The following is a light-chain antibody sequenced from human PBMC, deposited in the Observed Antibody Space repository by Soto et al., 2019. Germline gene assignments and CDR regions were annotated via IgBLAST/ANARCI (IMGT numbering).Light chain of an antibody. CDR1: QSVLYSSNNKNF. Sequence: DIVMTQSPDSLAVSLGERATINCKSSQSVLYSSNNKNFLVWYQQKPGQPPKLLIYWASTRESGVPDRFSGSGSGTDFTLTISSVQAEDVAVYYCQQHYTTPLTFGGGTKVEI. CDR2: WAS. V-gene: IGKV4-1*01. J-gene: IGKJ4*01. CDR3: QQHYTTPLT.